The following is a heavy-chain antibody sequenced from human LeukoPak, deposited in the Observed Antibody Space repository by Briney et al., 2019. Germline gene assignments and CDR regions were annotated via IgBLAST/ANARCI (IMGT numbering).Heavy chain of an antibody. Sequence: GGSLTLSCAGSGFTFSSYAMSWARKAPGQGLEWVSVISDSGDYTSYADSVMGRFTISRDNSRNTLYLKMISPRPEDTAVYYCAKDTSIGKYCTNGVCSPFDYWGQGTLVTVSS. D-gene: IGHD2-8*01. CDR2: ISDSGDYT. V-gene: IGHV3-23*01. J-gene: IGHJ4*02. CDR3: AKDTSIGKYCTNGVCSPFDY. CDR1: GFTFSSYA.